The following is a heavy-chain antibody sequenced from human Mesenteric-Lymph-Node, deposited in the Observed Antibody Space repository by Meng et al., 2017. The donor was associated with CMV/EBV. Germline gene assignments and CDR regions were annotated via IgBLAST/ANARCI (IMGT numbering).Heavy chain of an antibody. V-gene: IGHV3-74*01. CDR2: INSDGSST. CDR3: ARERYDFWSGEMDV. D-gene: IGHD3-3*01. Sequence: ESLKISCAASGFTFSSYWMHWVRQAPGKGLVWVSRINSDGSSTSYADSVKGRFTISRDNAKNTLYLQMNSLRAEDTAVYYCARERYDFWSGEMDVWGQGTTVTVSS. J-gene: IGHJ6*02. CDR1: GFTFSSYW.